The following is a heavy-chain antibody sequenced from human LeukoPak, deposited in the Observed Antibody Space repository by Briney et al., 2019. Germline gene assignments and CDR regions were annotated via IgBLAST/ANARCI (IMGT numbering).Heavy chain of an antibody. V-gene: IGHV4-59*01. CDR3: VRDRVLGAFDI. D-gene: IGHD3-16*01. Sequence: PSETLSLTCIVSGGSISSYSWTWIRQPPGKGLEWIGSIYYSGSTNYNPSLKSRVTISVDTSKNQFSLKLSSVTAADTAVYYCVRDRVLGAFDIWGQGTMVTVSS. CDR1: GGSISSYS. CDR2: IYYSGST. J-gene: IGHJ3*02.